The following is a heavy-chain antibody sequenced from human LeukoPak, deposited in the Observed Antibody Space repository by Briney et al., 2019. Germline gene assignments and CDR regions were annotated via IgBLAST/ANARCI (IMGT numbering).Heavy chain of an antibody. D-gene: IGHD4-23*01. CDR1: GFTFDDHG. Sequence: PGGSLRLSCAASGFTFDDHGMNWVRQAPGKGLEWVSGINWNGGSTFYADSVKGRFTISRDNAKNALYLQMNSLRAEDTALYHCARGAYGGNSKNAFDIWGQGTMVTVSS. CDR2: INWNGGST. V-gene: IGHV3-20*01. J-gene: IGHJ3*02. CDR3: ARGAYGGNSKNAFDI.